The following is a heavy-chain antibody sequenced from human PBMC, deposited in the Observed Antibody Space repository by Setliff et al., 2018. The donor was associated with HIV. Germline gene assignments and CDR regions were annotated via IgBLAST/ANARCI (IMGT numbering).Heavy chain of an antibody. CDR1: GFTFSSYW. CDR3: AKLLGNGGNSDPFDI. V-gene: IGHV3-74*01. D-gene: IGHD2-21*01. Sequence: GGSLRLSCAASGFTFSSYWMHWVRQAPGKGLVWVSRINSDGSSTSYADSVKGRFTISRDNSKESLYLQMNSLTTEDTALYYCAKLLGNGGNSDPFDIWGQGTTVTVSS. CDR2: INSDGSST. J-gene: IGHJ3*02.